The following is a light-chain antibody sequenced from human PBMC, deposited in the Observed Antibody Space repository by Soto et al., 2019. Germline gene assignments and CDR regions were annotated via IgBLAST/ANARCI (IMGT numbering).Light chain of an antibody. J-gene: IGKJ2*01. CDR3: QQYNNWPPVYT. Sequence: EIVMTQSPATLSVSLGERATLSCRASQNVNNKLDWYQQKPGQAPRLIIYDSSSRATGIPARFSGSGSGTEFTLTISSLQAEDFAVYYCQQYNNWPPVYTFGLGTKLEIK. CDR2: DSS. V-gene: IGKV3D-15*01. CDR1: QNVNNK.